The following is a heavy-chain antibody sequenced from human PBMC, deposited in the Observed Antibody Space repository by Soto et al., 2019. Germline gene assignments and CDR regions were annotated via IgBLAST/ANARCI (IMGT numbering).Heavy chain of an antibody. D-gene: IGHD6-19*01. CDR3: AKGFLNSSGLDV. Sequence: PGGSLRLSCAGSGFTFSRNGMHWVRQAPGKGLEWVALVSYDGSKTYYVDSVKGRFTISRDNSKNTLYLQMNSLRAEDTAVYYCAKGFLNSSGLDVWGQGTTVTVSS. CDR2: VSYDGSKT. CDR1: GFTFSRNG. J-gene: IGHJ6*02. V-gene: IGHV3-30*18.